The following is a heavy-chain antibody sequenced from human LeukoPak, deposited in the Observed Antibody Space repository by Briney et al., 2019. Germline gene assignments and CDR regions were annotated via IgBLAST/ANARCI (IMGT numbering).Heavy chain of an antibody. V-gene: IGHV4-39*07. CDR3: ARARYCSGSSCYTSWFDP. D-gene: IGHD2-2*02. J-gene: IGHJ5*02. Sequence: PSETLSLTCTVSGGSISSSSYYWGWIRQPPGKGLEWNGKIYFGGNTYYNPSLKSRVTISVDTSKNQFSLRLSSVTAADTAVYSCARARYCSGSSCYTSWFDPWGQGTLVTVSS. CDR2: IYFGGNT. CDR1: GGSISSSSYY.